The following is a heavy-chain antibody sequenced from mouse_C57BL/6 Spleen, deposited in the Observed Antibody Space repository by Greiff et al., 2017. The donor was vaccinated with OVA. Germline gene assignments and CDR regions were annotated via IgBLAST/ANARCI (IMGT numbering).Heavy chain of an antibody. CDR1: GYTFTSYW. J-gene: IGHJ3*01. CDR3: AIYDGYLAWFAY. V-gene: IGHV1-69*01. CDR2: IDPSDSYT. D-gene: IGHD2-3*01. Sequence: VQLQQPGAELVMPGASVKLSCKASGYTFTSYWMHWVKQRPGQGLEWIGEIDPSDSYTNYNQKFKGKSTLTVDKSSSTAYMQLSSLTSEDSAVYYCAIYDGYLAWFAYWGQGTLVTVSA.